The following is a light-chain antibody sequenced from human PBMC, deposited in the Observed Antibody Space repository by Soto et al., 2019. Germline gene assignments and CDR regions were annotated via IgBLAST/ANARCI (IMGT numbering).Light chain of an antibody. CDR2: GAS. Sequence: EIVMTQSPATLSVSPGVRATLSCSASQSVSSNLAWYQQKPGQAPRLLIYGASTRATGIPARFSGSGSGTEFTLTISSLQSEDFAVYYCQQDNNWPQYTVGQGTKLELK. V-gene: IGKV3-15*01. J-gene: IGKJ2*01. CDR1: QSVSSN. CDR3: QQDNNWPQYT.